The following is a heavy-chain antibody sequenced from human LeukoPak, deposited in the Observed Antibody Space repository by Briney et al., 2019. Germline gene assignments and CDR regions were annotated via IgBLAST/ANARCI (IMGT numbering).Heavy chain of an antibody. CDR1: GFTLNSYW. Sequence: GGSLRLSCAASGFTLNSYWMHWVRQAPGEGLVWVSSIDRDGGSSYYAASVKGRFTISRDNAKNTLFLQMNSLRAEDTAVYYCARDAGLDTAMVTRGFDYWGQGTLVTVSS. J-gene: IGHJ4*02. D-gene: IGHD5-18*01. CDR3: ARDAGLDTAMVTRGFDY. V-gene: IGHV3-74*01. CDR2: IDRDGGSS.